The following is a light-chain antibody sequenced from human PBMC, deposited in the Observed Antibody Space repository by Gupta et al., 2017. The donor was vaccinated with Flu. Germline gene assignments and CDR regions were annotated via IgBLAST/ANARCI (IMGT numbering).Light chain of an antibody. CDR1: QSVSSY. Sequence: EIVLTQSPATLSLSPGEGAPLSCRASQSVSSYLAWYQQKPGQAPRLLIYDASNRATGIPARFSGSGSGTDFTLTIRSLEPEDFALYYCQQRGNWPYTFGQGTKLEIK. J-gene: IGKJ2*01. CDR2: DAS. CDR3: QQRGNWPYT. V-gene: IGKV3-11*01.